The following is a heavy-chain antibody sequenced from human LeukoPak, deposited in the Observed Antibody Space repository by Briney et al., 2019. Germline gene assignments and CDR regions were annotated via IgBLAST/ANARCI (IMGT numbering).Heavy chain of an antibody. V-gene: IGHV3-15*04. Sequence: GGSLRLSCIVSGFTFNNAWMSWVRHVPGRGLEWVGRIESKSDGGATDYAAPVKGRFAISRDDSKKTLYLEMNSLKTEDTAVYYCTTDRVHSEKWYYFDYWGQGTLVTVSS. CDR3: TTDRVHSEKWYYFDY. CDR2: IESKSDGGAT. J-gene: IGHJ4*02. D-gene: IGHD1-26*01. CDR1: GFTFNNAW.